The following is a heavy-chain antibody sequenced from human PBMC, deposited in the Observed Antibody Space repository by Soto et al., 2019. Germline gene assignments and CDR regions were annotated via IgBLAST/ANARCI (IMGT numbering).Heavy chain of an antibody. Sequence: QVRLVESGGGVVQPGTSVRLSCAVSGFTFSSYAVHWVRQAPGKGLEWVAVVSSDGNTRYYAESVKGRFTISRDNYIDTLFLQMNSLRREDTAVYFCAREVGSTFRLDYWGQGALVTVSS. D-gene: IGHD1-26*01. CDR2: VSSDGNTR. V-gene: IGHV3-30-3*01. J-gene: IGHJ4*02. CDR1: GFTFSSYA. CDR3: AREVGSTFRLDY.